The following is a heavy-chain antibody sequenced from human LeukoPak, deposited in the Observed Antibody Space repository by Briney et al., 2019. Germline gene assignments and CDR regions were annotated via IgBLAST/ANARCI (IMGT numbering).Heavy chain of an antibody. J-gene: IGHJ4*02. CDR1: GFTFDDYP. CDR3: AKAGEYSRSNALWD. V-gene: IGHV3-43*01. D-gene: IGHD1-26*01. CDR2: ISWDGGST. Sequence: GGSLRLSCAASGFTFDDYPMHWVRQAPVEGLEWVSLISWDGGSTYYADSVKGRFTISRDNSKHSLYLQVNSLRTEDTALYYCAKAGEYSRSNALWDWGEGTLVTVSS.